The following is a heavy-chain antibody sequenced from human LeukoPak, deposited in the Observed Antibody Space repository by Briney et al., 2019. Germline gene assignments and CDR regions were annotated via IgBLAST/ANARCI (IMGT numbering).Heavy chain of an antibody. CDR1: GGSISSGGYY. J-gene: IGHJ4*02. D-gene: IGHD5-24*01. CDR3: ARLEVEVRQVDY. Sequence: SQTLSLTCTVSGGSISSGGYYWSWIRQPPGKGLEWIGYIYHSGSTYYNPSLKSRVTISVDRSKNQFSLKLSSVTAADTAVYYCARLEVEVRQVDYXXXGTLVTVSS. V-gene: IGHV4-30-2*01. CDR2: IYHSGST.